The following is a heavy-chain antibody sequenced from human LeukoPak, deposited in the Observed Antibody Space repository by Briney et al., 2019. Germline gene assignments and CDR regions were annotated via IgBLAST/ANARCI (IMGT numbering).Heavy chain of an antibody. J-gene: IGHJ4*02. Sequence: GGSLRLSCAASGFTFSDYYMSWIRRAPGKGLEWVSYISSSGSTIYYADSVKGRFTISRDNARNSLFLQMNSLRAEDTAVYYCARDVQVATIYPLDYWGQGTLVTVSS. CDR3: ARDVQVATIYPLDY. D-gene: IGHD5-12*01. V-gene: IGHV3-11*04. CDR1: GFTFSDYY. CDR2: ISSSGSTI.